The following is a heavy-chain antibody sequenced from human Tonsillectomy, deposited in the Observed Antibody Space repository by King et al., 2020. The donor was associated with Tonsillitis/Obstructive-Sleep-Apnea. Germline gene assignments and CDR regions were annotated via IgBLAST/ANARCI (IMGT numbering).Heavy chain of an antibody. CDR3: ARPKNLYSNLTYPFDI. CDR2: IYYSGST. J-gene: IGHJ3*02. CDR1: GGSISSYY. V-gene: IGHV4-59*08. D-gene: IGHD4-11*01. Sequence: QLQESGPGLVKPSETLSLTCTVSGGSISSYYWSWIRQPPGKGLEWIGYIYYSGSTNYNPSLKSRVTISVDTSKNQFSLKLSSVTAADTAVYYCARPKNLYSNLTYPFDIWGQGTMVTVSS.